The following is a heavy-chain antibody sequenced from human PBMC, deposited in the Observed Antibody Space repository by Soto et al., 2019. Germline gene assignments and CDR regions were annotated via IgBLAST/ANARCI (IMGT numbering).Heavy chain of an antibody. CDR1: GGSISSGGYY. D-gene: IGHD1-1*01. V-gene: IGHV4-31*03. CDR2: IYYSGST. J-gene: IGHJ3*02. Sequence: SETLSLTCTVSGGSISSGGYYWSWIRQHPGKGLEWIGYIYYSGSTYYNPSLKSRVTISVDTSKNQFSLKLSSVTAADTAVYYCARDTTGTTFAFDIWGQGTMVTVSS. CDR3: ARDTTGTTFAFDI.